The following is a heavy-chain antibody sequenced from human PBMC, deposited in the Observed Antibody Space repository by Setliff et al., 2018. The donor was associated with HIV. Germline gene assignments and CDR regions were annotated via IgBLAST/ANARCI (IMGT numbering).Heavy chain of an antibody. CDR3: ARDAGTGGPGAWVDP. Sequence: SETLSLTCTVSSGSISSHHYWTWIRQPPGKGLEWIGYISNTGNISYNPSLKSRVTISLDTSKKQFSLKLTSLTAAGTAVYYCARDAGTGGPGAWVDPWGQGTMVTVSS. V-gene: IGHV4-59*11. CDR2: ISNTGNI. CDR1: SGSISSHHY. D-gene: IGHD1-1*01. J-gene: IGHJ5*02.